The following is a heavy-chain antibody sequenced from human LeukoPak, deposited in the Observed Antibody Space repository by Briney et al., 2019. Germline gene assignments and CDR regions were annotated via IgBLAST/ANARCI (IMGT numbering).Heavy chain of an antibody. CDR3: ARAKRGYGYAYYYYIDF. J-gene: IGHJ4*02. D-gene: IGHD5-18*01. CDR2: MNPNSGNT. V-gene: IGHV1-8*03. CDR1: GYTFTSYG. Sequence: ASVKVSCKASGYTFTSYGINWVRQATGQGLEWMGWMNPNSGNTGYAQKFQGRVTITRNTSISTAYMELSSLRSEDTAVYFCARAKRGYGYAYYYYIDFWGQGTPVTVSS.